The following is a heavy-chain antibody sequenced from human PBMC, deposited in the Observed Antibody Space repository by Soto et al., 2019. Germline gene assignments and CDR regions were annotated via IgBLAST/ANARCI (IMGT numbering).Heavy chain of an antibody. J-gene: IGHJ4*02. CDR2: MNPNSGNT. Sequence: ASVKVSCKASGYTFTSYDINWVRQATGQGLEWMGWMNPNSGNTGYAQKFQGRVTMTRNTSISTAYMELRSLRSEDTAVYYCARVHYYDSSGYYYGYYFDYWSQGTLVTVSS. D-gene: IGHD3-22*01. CDR1: GYTFTSYD. CDR3: ARVHYYDSSGYYYGYYFDY. V-gene: IGHV1-8*01.